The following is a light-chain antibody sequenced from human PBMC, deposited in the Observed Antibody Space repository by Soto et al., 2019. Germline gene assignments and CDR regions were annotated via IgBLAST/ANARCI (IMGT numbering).Light chain of an antibody. CDR1: QSLLHSNGYNS. CDR2: LGS. J-gene: IGKJ2*01. Sequence: VMTQSPLSLPVTPGEPASISCRSSQSLLHSNGYNSLDWYLQKPGQSPQLLIYLGSNRASGVPDRFSGSGSGTAFTLKIIRVEAEDVWVYYCMKALQTPYTFGQGTKLEIK. CDR3: MKALQTPYT. V-gene: IGKV2-28*01.